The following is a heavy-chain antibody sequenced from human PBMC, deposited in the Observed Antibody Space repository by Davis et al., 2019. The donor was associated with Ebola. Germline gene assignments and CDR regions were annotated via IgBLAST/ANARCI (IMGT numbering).Heavy chain of an antibody. D-gene: IGHD6-13*01. V-gene: IGHV3-11*06. CDR1: GFTFSGFH. Sequence: GESLKISCAASGFTFSGFHMSWIRQAPGKGLEWVSFIPDDSVFTTYAGSVKGRLTISRDNAKNSLYLQMNSLTAEDTGVYYCARDLAADARAMDVWGPGTTVTVSS. CDR2: IPDDSVFT. J-gene: IGHJ6*02. CDR3: ARDLAADARAMDV.